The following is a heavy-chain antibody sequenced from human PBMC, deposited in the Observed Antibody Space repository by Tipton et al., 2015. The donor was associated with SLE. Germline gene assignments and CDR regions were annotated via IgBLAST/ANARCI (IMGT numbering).Heavy chain of an antibody. D-gene: IGHD6-19*01. Sequence: TLSLTCTVSGGSISSSSYYWGWIRQPPGKGLEWIGSIYYSGSTNYNPSLKNRVTISVDTSKNQFSLKLSSVTAADTAVYYCARHDGQWDAFDIWGQGTLVTVSS. J-gene: IGHJ3*02. CDR2: IYYSGST. V-gene: IGHV4-39*01. CDR3: ARHDGQWDAFDI. CDR1: GGSISSSSYY.